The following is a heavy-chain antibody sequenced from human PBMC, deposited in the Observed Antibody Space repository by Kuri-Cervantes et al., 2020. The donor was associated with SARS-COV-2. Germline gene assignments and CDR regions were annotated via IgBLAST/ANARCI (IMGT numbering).Heavy chain of an antibody. CDR3: ARGTSGNIVVVVAAYNWFDP. Sequence: LTLSCAVSGFTFSSYAMHWVRQAPGKGLEWIGEINHSGSTNYNPSLKSRVTISVDTSKNQFSLKLSSVTAADTAVYYCARGTSGNIVVVVAAYNWFDPWGQGTLVTVSS. CDR1: GFTFSSYA. V-gene: IGHV4-34*01. J-gene: IGHJ5*02. D-gene: IGHD2-15*01. CDR2: INHSGST.